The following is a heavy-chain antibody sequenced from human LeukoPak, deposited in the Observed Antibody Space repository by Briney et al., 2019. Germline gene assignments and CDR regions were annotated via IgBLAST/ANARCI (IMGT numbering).Heavy chain of an antibody. CDR3: ARGFGAYYDFWSGYTY. J-gene: IGHJ4*02. D-gene: IGHD3-3*01. Sequence: KSSETLSLTCAVYGGSFSGYYWSWIRQPPGKGLEWIGEINHSGSTNYNPSLKRRVTISVDTSKNKFSLKLSSVTAADMAVYYCARGFGAYYDFWSGYTYWGEGTLVTVSS. CDR1: GGSFSGYY. CDR2: INHSGST. V-gene: IGHV4-34*01.